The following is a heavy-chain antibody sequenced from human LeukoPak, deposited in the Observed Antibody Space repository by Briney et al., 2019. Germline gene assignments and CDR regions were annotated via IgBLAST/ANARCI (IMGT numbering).Heavy chain of an antibody. Sequence: PSETLSLTCTVSGGSISSYYWSWIRQPPGKGLEWIGYIYYSGSTNYNPSLKSRVTISVDTSKNQFSLKLSSVTAADTAVYYCARDSSGSWFDPWGQGTLVTVSS. D-gene: IGHD6-19*01. J-gene: IGHJ5*02. CDR1: GGSISSYY. V-gene: IGHV4-59*01. CDR2: IYYSGST. CDR3: ARDSSGSWFDP.